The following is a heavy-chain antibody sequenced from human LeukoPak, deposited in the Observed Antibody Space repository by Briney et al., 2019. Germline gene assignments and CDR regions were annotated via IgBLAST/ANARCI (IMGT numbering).Heavy chain of an antibody. CDR3: ARDRGYYGSGSYSQGSYFDY. CDR2: NYYSGSN. CDR1: GGSVSSGSYY. V-gene: IGHV4-61*01. D-gene: IGHD3-10*01. J-gene: IGHJ4*02. Sequence: SETLSLTCTVSGGSVSSGSYYWSWIRQPPGKGLEWIGYNYYSGSNNYNPSLESRVTISVDTSKNQFSLALTPVTAADTAVYYCARDRGYYGSGSYSQGSYFDYWGQGSLVTVSS.